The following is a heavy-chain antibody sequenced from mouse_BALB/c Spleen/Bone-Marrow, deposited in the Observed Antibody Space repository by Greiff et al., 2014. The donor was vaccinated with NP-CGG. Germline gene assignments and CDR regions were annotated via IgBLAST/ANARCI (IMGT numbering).Heavy chain of an antibody. V-gene: IGHV5-12-2*01. Sequence: DVMLVESGGGLVQPGGSLKLSCAASGFTFSSYTMSWVRQTPEKRLEWVAYISNGGGSTYYPDTVKGRFTISRDNAKNTLYLQMSSLKSEDTAMYYCARGGYYFDYWGQGTTPTVSS. J-gene: IGHJ2*01. CDR2: ISNGGGST. CDR3: ARGGYYFDY. CDR1: GFTFSSYT.